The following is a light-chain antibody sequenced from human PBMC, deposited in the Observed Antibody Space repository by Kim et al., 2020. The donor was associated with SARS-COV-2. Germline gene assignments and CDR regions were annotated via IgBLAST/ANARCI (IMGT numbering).Light chain of an antibody. Sequence: LGHSVTISCTGTSSDVDGYNYVAWYQQHPGKAPKLMIYDVSKRPSGVHVRFSGSKSGNTAAVTISALQAEDEGDYYGCSYAGSVVFGGTTQVTV. CDR3: CSYAGSVV. CDR2: DVS. V-gene: IGLV2-11*01. J-gene: IGLJ2*01. CDR1: SSDVDGYNY.